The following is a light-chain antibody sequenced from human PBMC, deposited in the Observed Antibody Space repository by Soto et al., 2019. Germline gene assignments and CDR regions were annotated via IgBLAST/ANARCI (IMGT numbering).Light chain of an antibody. CDR1: ENVRTF. V-gene: IGKV3-11*01. J-gene: IGKJ4*01. CDR2: GAS. Sequence: EVVLTQSPATLSLSPGERATLSCRASENVRTFVDWYQQKPGQAPRRLIYGASNRATGIPARFSGSGSGTDFTRTISNLEPEDIATYYCQQTSSTPTFGGGTKVEIK. CDR3: QQTSSTPT.